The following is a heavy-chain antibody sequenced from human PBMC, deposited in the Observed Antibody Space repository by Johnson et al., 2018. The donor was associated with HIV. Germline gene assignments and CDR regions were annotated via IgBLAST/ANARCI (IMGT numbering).Heavy chain of an antibody. CDR3: AREPMDCGGDCWGVFDL. V-gene: IGHV3-20*04. J-gene: IGHJ3*01. D-gene: IGHD2-21*02. CDR1: GFSFDDYG. CDR2: INWNGGSK. Sequence: VQLVESGGGEVRPGGSLRLSCAASGFSFDDYGMSWVRQGPGKGLEWVSGINWNGGSKGYADSVKGRFTISRDNAKNSLYLKMNSLRAEDTALYYCAREPMDCGGDCWGVFDLWGQGTMVTVSS.